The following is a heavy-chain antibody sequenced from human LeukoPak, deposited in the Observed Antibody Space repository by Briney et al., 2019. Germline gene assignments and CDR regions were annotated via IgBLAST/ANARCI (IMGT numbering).Heavy chain of an antibody. D-gene: IGHD4-17*01. CDR1: GYSFTSYW. V-gene: IGHV5-51*01. J-gene: IGHJ3*02. CDR3: ARRVSTVTDHDAFDI. Sequence: GESLKISCKGSGYSFTSYWIGWVRQMPGKGLEWMGIIYPGDSDTRYSLSFQGQVTISADKSISTAYLQWSSLKASDTAMYYCARRVSTVTDHDAFDIWGQGTMVTVSS. CDR2: IYPGDSDT.